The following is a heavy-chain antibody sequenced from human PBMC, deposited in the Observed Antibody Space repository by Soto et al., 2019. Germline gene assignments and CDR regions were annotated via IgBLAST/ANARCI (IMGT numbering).Heavy chain of an antibody. CDR3: ARWPRLLVS. CDR1: GFTFSDFW. Sequence: PGGSLRLSCAASGFTFSDFWMNWVRQAPEKGLEWVAYISSDGRETNRVASVKGRFTISRDNAKNSLYLQMNSLRAEDTAVYYCARWPRLLVSWGQGPLVTVSS. V-gene: IGHV3-7*01. CDR2: ISSDGRET. J-gene: IGHJ4*02. D-gene: IGHD6-6*01.